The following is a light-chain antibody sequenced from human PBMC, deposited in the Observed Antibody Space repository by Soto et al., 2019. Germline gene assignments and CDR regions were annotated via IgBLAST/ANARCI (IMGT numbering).Light chain of an antibody. CDR2: AAS. J-gene: IGKJ4*01. CDR3: QQYNNYSPRT. CDR1: QSISSY. V-gene: IGKV1-16*01. Sequence: DIQMTQSPSSLSTSVGDRVTITCRASQSISSYLKWYQQKPGKAPKRLIYAASSLQSGVPSRCSGRGSRKDFTITISFLQPDDFANYYRQQYNNYSPRTFGRGTKVDVK.